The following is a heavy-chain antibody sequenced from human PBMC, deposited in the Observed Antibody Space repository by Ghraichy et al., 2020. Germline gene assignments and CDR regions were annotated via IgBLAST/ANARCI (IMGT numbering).Heavy chain of an antibody. D-gene: IGHD5-18*01. CDR1: GYTFTSYG. J-gene: IGHJ4*02. CDR3: ARDLAPVFGSYGTPGGY. Sequence: ASAKVSCKASGYTFTSYGISWVRQAPGQGLEWMGWISAYNGNTNYAQKLQGRVTMTTDTSTSTAYMELRSLRSDDTAVYYCARDLAPVFGSYGTPGGYWGQGTLVTVSS. CDR2: ISAYNGNT. V-gene: IGHV1-18*01.